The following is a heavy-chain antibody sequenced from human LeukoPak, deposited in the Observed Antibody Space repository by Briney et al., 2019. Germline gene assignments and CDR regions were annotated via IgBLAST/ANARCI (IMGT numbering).Heavy chain of an antibody. J-gene: IGHJ6*03. CDR3: ARAIAAAALPYYYYMDV. Sequence: SETLSLTCTVSGGSISSYYWSWIRQPPGKGLEWIGYIYYSGSTNYNPSLKSRVTISVDTSMNQFSLKLSSVTAADTAVYYCARAIAAAALPYYYYMDVWGKGTTVTVSS. CDR2: IYYSGST. CDR1: GGSISSYY. V-gene: IGHV4-59*08. D-gene: IGHD6-13*01.